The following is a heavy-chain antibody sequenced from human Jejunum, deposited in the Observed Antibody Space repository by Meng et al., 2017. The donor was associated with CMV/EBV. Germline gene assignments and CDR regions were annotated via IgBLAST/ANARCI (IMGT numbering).Heavy chain of an antibody. J-gene: IGHJ3*02. CDR3: AKDGGYGDQHDAFDI. D-gene: IGHD4-17*01. Sequence: GFTFSSFGMQWVRQAPGKGLAWVAVIWYDGSNKYYADSVKGRFTISRDNSKNTLFLQMNSLRAEYTAVYYCAKDGGYGDQHDAFDIWGQGTMVTVSS. CDR2: IWYDGSNK. CDR1: GFTFSSFG. V-gene: IGHV3-33*06.